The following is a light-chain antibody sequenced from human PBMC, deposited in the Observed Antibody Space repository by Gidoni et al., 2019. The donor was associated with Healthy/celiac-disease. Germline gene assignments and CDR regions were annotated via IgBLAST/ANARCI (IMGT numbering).Light chain of an antibody. Sequence: DIQMTQSPSTLSASVGDRVTITCRASQSISSWLAWYQQKPGKAPKLLIYKASSLESGVPSRFSGSGSGTEFTLTISSLQPDDFATYYCQQYNSSPMYTFXQXTKLEIK. J-gene: IGKJ2*01. CDR2: KAS. V-gene: IGKV1-5*03. CDR1: QSISSW. CDR3: QQYNSSPMYT.